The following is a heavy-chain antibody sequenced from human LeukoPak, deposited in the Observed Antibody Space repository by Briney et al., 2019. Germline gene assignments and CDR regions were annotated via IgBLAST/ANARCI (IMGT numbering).Heavy chain of an antibody. CDR1: GYSFTSYW. V-gene: IGHV5-51*01. CDR2: IYLGDSDT. J-gene: IGHJ5*02. D-gene: IGHD2-2*02. CDR3: ARQAVVVPAAIPANWFAP. Sequence: GESLKISCKGSGYSFTSYWIGWVRQIPGKGLEGMGIIYLGDSDTRYSPSFQGQVTISADKSISTAYLQWGSLKASDTAMYYCARQAVVVPAAIPANWFAPWAQGTLVTVSS.